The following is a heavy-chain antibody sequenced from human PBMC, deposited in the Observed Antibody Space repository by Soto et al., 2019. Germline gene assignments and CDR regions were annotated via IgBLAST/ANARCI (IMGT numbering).Heavy chain of an antibody. CDR1: GFTFSAST. CDR2: IRSKTNSYAT. CDR3: AKGGRGSGSYTDYYGMDV. J-gene: IGHJ6*02. D-gene: IGHD1-26*01. V-gene: IGHV3-73*02. Sequence: EVQLVESGGHLVQPGGSLKLSCAASGFTFSASTMHWVRQASGKGLEWVGRIRSKTNSYATAYAVSLKGRFTISRDDSKNTAYLQMDSLRAEDTAVYHCAKGGRGSGSYTDYYGMDVWGQGTTVTVSS.